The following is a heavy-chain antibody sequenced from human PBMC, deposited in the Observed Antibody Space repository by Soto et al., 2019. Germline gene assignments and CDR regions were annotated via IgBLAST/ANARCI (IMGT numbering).Heavy chain of an antibody. J-gene: IGHJ4*02. CDR3: ARTSGYDLYDY. Sequence: QVQLVQSGAEVKKPGASVKVSCKASGYTFTSYAMHWVRQAPGQRLEWMGWINAGNGNTKYSQKFQGRVTITRDTSASTPYMERSSLRSEDTAVYYCARTSGYDLYDYWGQGTLVTVSS. CDR1: GYTFTSYA. V-gene: IGHV1-3*01. CDR2: INAGNGNT. D-gene: IGHD3-22*01.